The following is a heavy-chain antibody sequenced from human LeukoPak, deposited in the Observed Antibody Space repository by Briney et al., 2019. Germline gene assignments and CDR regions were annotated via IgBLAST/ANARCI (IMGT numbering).Heavy chain of an antibody. CDR2: IYTSGST. J-gene: IGHJ6*03. V-gene: IGHV4-61*02. Sequence: PSETLSLTCTVSGGSISSGSYYWSWLRQPAGKGLEWIGRIYTSGSTNYNPSLKSRVTMSVDTSKNQFSLKLSSVTAADTAMYYCAREVADYGGYYYYHYMDVWGKGTTVTISS. D-gene: IGHD4-23*01. CDR1: GGSISSGSYY. CDR3: AREVADYGGYYYYHYMDV.